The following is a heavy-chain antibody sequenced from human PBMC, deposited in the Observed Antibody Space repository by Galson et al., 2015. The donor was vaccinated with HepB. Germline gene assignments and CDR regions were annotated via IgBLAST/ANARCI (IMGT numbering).Heavy chain of an antibody. CDR2: INAGNGNT. D-gene: IGHD2-15*01. Sequence: SVKVSCKASGYIFTSYAMHWVRQAPGQRLEWMGWINAGNGNTTYSQKFQGRVTITRDTSASTAYLELSSLRSEDTAVYYCARDPHLVVVVAATAYYYYYMDVWGKGTTVTVSS. CDR3: ARDPHLVVVVAATAYYYYYMDV. V-gene: IGHV1-3*01. J-gene: IGHJ6*03. CDR1: GYIFTSYA.